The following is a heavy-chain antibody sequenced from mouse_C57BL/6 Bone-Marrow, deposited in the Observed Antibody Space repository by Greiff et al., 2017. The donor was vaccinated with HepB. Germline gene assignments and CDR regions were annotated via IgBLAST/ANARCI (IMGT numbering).Heavy chain of an antibody. CDR3: ARQSYYGNYWFAY. CDR2: IHPNSGST. CDR1: GYTFTSYW. V-gene: IGHV1-64*01. Sequence: QVQLQQPGAELVKPGASVKLSCKASGYTFTSYWMHWVKQRPGQGLEWIGMIHPNSGSTNYNEKFKSKATLTVDKSSSTAYMQLSSLTSEDSAVYYCARQSYYGNYWFAYWGQGTLVTVSA. D-gene: IGHD2-1*01. J-gene: IGHJ3*01.